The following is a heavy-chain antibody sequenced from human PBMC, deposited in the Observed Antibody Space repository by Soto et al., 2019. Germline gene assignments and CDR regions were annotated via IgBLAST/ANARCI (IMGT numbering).Heavy chain of an antibody. CDR2: ISGSGGST. Sequence: EVQLLEYGGGLVQPGGSLRLSCAASGCTFSSYAMSWVRQAPGKGLEWVSAISGSGGSTYYADSVKGRFTISRDNSKNTQDLQIKSLRAEDTAVYYCSKARGLKGTDFDYCGQGTLVTVS. CDR3: SKARGLKGTDFDY. V-gene: IGHV3-23*01. D-gene: IGHD1-1*01. J-gene: IGHJ4*02. CDR1: GCTFSSYA.